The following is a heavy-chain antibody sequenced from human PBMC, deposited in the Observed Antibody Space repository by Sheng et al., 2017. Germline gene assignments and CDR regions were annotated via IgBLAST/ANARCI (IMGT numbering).Heavy chain of an antibody. V-gene: IGHV3-9*03. D-gene: IGHD3-10*01. Sequence: EVQLVESGGGLVQPGRSLRLSCAASGFTFDDYAMHWVRQAPGKGLEWVSGISWNSGSIGYADSVKGRFTISRDNAKNSLYLQMNSLRAEDMALYYCAKAGLANYYGSGSYYEPENYFDYWGQGTLVTVSS. CDR1: GFTFDDYA. CDR2: ISWNSGSI. CDR3: AKAGLANYYGSGSYYEPENYFDY. J-gene: IGHJ4*02.